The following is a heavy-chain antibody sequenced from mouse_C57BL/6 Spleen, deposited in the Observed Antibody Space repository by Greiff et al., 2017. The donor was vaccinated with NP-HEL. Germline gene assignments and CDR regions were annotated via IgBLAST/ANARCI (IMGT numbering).Heavy chain of an antibody. V-gene: IGHV5-4*01. CDR3: ARDYGSSYRYFDV. CDR2: ISDGGSYT. CDR1: GFTFSSYA. D-gene: IGHD1-1*01. J-gene: IGHJ1*03. Sequence: EVHLVESGGGLVKPGGSLKLSCAASGFTFSSYAMSWVRQTPEKRLEWVATISDGGSYTYYPDNVKGRFTISRENAKKNLYLQMSHLKSEDTAMYYCARDYGSSYRYFDVWGTGTTVTVSS.